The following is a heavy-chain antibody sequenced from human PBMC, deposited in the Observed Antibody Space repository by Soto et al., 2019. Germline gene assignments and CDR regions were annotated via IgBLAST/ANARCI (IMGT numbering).Heavy chain of an antibody. CDR2: VSSNGLKT. V-gene: IGHV3-64*01. J-gene: IGHJ2*01. CDR3: ARGGYCSGGSCYSNQRNWYFDL. Sequence: GGSLRLSCAASGFTFSSYVMPWVRQAPGKGLEYVAAVSSNGLKTDYANSVKGRFTISRDNSKYTLYLEMGGLRADDMGVYYCARGGYCSGGSCYSNQRNWYFDLCGGGTLVTVSS. CDR1: GFTFSSYV. D-gene: IGHD2-15*01.